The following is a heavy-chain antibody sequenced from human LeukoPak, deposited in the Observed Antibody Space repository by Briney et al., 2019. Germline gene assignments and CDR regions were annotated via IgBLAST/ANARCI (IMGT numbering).Heavy chain of an antibody. V-gene: IGHV3-15*01. Sequence: GGSLRLSCAASGFTFSNAWMSWVRQAPGKGLEWVGRIKSKTDGGTTDYAAPVKGRFTISRDDSKNTLYLQMNSPKTEDTAVYYCTTDWAYDILTGYYNDYWGQGTLVTVSS. CDR2: IKSKTDGGTT. CDR1: GFTFSNAW. J-gene: IGHJ4*02. D-gene: IGHD3-9*01. CDR3: TTDWAYDILTGYYNDY.